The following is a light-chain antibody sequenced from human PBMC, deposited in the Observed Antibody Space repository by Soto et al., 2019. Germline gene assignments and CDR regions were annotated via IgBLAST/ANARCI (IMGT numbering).Light chain of an antibody. CDR3: QQYNDWPPT. Sequence: DIQMTQSPSSLSASVGDRVTITCRASQSITNWLAWYQQKPGKAPKLLIYDASSLESGVPSRFSGSGSGTEFTLSIGSLQSEDFEVYYCQQYNDWPPTFGQGTKVDIK. CDR2: DAS. V-gene: IGKV1-5*01. CDR1: QSITNW. J-gene: IGKJ1*01.